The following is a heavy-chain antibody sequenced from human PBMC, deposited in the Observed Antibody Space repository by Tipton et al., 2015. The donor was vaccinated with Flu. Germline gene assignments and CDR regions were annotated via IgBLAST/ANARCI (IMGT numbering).Heavy chain of an antibody. V-gene: IGHV4-31*03. CDR2: IHYSGST. J-gene: IGHJ3*02. CDR1: GGSISSGDYY. D-gene: IGHD3-10*01. Sequence: TLSLTCTVSGGSISSGDYYWNWIRQHPGKGLEWIGYIHYSGSTYYSPSLKSRVSMSVDTSENQFSLKLTSVTAADTAVYYCARESPTTTMVRGIPLDAFDIWGQGTMVAVSS. CDR3: ARESPTTTMVRGIPLDAFDI.